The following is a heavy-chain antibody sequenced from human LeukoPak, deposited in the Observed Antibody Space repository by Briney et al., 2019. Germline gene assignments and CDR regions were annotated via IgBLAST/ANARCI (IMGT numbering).Heavy chain of an antibody. V-gene: IGHV3-23*01. CDR1: GFTFSSYA. Sequence: GRSLRLSCAASGFTFSSYAMSWVRQAPGKGLEWVSVISGSGGSTYYADSVKGRFTISRDNSKNTLYLQMNSLRAEDTAVYYCAGGHSSSWYWFDPWGQGTLVTVSS. D-gene: IGHD6-13*01. J-gene: IGHJ5*02. CDR3: AGGHSSSWYWFDP. CDR2: ISGSGGST.